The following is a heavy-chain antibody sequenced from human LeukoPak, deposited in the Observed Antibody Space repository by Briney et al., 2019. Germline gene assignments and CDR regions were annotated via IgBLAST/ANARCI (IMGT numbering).Heavy chain of an antibody. CDR2: IIPILGIA. V-gene: IGHV1-69*04. D-gene: IGHD2-2*02. CDR3: ARGFDCSSTSCYTDAFDI. CDR1: GGTFSSYA. Sequence: SVKVSCKASGGTFSSYAISWVRQAPGQGLEWMGRIIPILGIANYAQKFQGRVTITADKSTSTAYMELSSLRSEDTAVYYCARGFDCSSTSCYTDAFDIWGQGTMVTVSS. J-gene: IGHJ3*02.